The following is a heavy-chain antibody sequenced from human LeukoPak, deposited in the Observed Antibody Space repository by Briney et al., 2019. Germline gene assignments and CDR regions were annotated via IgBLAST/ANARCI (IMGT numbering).Heavy chain of an antibody. D-gene: IGHD6-6*01. J-gene: IGHJ4*02. V-gene: IGHV1-2*06. CDR3: ARFVSSSSSDGY. Sequence: ASVKVSCKASGYTFTGYYMHWVRQAPGQGLEWMGRINPNSGGTNYAQKFQGRVTMTRDTSISTAHMELSRLRSGDTAVYYCARFVSSSSSDGYWGQGTLVTVSS. CDR1: GYTFTGYY. CDR2: INPNSGGT.